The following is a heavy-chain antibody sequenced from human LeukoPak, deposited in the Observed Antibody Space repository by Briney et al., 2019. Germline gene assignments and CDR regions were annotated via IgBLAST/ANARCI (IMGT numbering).Heavy chain of an antibody. D-gene: IGHD4-11*01. Sequence: SETLSLTCTVSGYSIRSGYYWGWIRQPPGKGLDYIGSLYHSGSSYYNPSLKGRVTISVDKSKNQFSLKLSSVTAADTAVYYCASGTTVIDYWGQGTLVTVSS. CDR1: GYSIRSGYY. V-gene: IGHV4-38-2*02. CDR2: LYHSGSS. CDR3: ASGTTVIDY. J-gene: IGHJ4*02.